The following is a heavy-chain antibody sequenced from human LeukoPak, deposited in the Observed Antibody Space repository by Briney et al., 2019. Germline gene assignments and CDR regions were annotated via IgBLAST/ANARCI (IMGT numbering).Heavy chain of an antibody. CDR1: GGSISNSY. D-gene: IGHD4/OR15-4a*01. CDR3: ARVARDYGGEGDWFDP. Sequence: SETLSLTCTVSGGSISNSYWSWIRQPPGKGLEWIGYIYYSGSTNYNPSLKSRVTISVDTSKNQFSLKLSSVTAADTAVYYCARVARDYGGEGDWFDPWGQGTLVTVSS. J-gene: IGHJ5*02. V-gene: IGHV4-59*01. CDR2: IYYSGST.